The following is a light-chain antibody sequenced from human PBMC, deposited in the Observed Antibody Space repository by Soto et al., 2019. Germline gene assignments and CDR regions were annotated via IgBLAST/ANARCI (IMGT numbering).Light chain of an antibody. CDR1: SGNIASKY. CDR2: EYY. V-gene: IGLV6-57*04. Sequence: NFMLTQPHSVSESPGKTVTISCTRSSGNIASKYVQWYQQRPGSAPSTVIYEYYERPSGVPDRFSGAIDSSSNSASLTISGLKTEDKADYYCQSYDNYNVVFGGGTKVTVL. J-gene: IGLJ2*01. CDR3: QSYDNYNVV.